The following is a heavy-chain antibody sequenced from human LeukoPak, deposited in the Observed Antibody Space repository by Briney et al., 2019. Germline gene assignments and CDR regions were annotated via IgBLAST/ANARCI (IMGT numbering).Heavy chain of an antibody. D-gene: IGHD3-10*01. Sequence: GGSLRLSCAASGFTFSSYWMTWVRQAPGKGLEGVANIQQDGSEKYYVDSLKGRFTISRDNAKNSLYLQMNSLRAEDTAVYYCARIPGFGELYYFDYWGQGTLVTVSS. V-gene: IGHV3-7*01. CDR3: ARIPGFGELYYFDY. CDR1: GFTFSSYW. J-gene: IGHJ4*02. CDR2: IQQDGSEK.